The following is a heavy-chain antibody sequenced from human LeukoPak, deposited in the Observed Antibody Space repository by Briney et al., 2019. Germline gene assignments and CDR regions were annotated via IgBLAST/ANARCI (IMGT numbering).Heavy chain of an antibody. Sequence: GGSLRLSCAASGFTFSSYGMHWVRQAPGKGLEWVAFIRYDGSNKYYADSVKGRFTISRDNSKNTLYLQMNSLRAEDTAVYYCAKGVGFGNHYFDYWGQGTLVTVSS. V-gene: IGHV3-30*02. CDR2: IRYDGSNK. CDR1: GFTFSSYG. D-gene: IGHD3-16*01. J-gene: IGHJ4*02. CDR3: AKGVGFGNHYFDY.